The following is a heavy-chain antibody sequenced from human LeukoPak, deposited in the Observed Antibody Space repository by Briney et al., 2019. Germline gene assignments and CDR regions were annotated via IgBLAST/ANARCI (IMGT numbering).Heavy chain of an antibody. J-gene: IGHJ4*02. CDR3: ARDLPIAVAGPSSFDY. V-gene: IGHV3-21*01. D-gene: IGHD6-19*01. CDR2: ISSSGSYI. Sequence: GGSLRLSCAASGFTFSSYSMNWVRHAPGKGLEWVSSISSSGSYIYYADSVKGRFTISRDNAKNSLYLQMNSLRAEDTAVYYCARDLPIAVAGPSSFDYWGQGTLVTVSS. CDR1: GFTFSSYS.